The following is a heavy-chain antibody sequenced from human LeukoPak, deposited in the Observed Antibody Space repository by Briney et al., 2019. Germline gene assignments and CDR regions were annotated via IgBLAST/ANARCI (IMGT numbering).Heavy chain of an antibody. D-gene: IGHD3-16*02. J-gene: IGHJ4*02. CDR2: IYTSGST. Sequence: SQTLSLTCTVSGGSISSGRYYWSWIRQPAGKGLEWIGRIYTSGSTQYNPSLKSRVTISLDTSKNQFSLKLSSVTAADTAVYYCARAPWYDYVWGSYRFDYWGQGTLVTVSS. V-gene: IGHV4-61*02. CDR3: ARAPWYDYVWGSYRFDY. CDR1: GGSISSGRYY.